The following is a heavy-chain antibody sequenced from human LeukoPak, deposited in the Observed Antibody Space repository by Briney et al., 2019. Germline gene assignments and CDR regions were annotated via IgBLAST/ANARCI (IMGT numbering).Heavy chain of an antibody. V-gene: IGHV3-15*01. J-gene: IGHJ4*02. CDR1: GFAFGSEA. CDR3: HPQLVVFATSDY. D-gene: IGHD3-22*01. Sequence: GGSLRLSCAVSGFAFGSEAMSWVRQAPGKGLEWVGLIKSKTDGGTTDYAAPVKGRFTISRDDSKTTLYLQMNSLRTEDTAVYYCHPQLVVFATSDYWGQGTLVTVSS. CDR2: IKSKTDGGTT.